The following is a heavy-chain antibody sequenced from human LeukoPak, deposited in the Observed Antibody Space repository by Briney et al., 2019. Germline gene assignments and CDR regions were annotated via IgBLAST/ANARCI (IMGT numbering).Heavy chain of an antibody. Sequence: ASVKVSCKASGGTFSSYAISWVRQAPGQGLEWMGRIIPILGIANYAQKFQGRVTITADKSTSTAYMELSSLRSEDTAVYYCARGRGSSAGAFDIWGQGTVVTVSS. D-gene: IGHD6-19*01. CDR2: IIPILGIA. J-gene: IGHJ3*02. V-gene: IGHV1-69*04. CDR3: ARGRGSSAGAFDI. CDR1: GGTFSSYA.